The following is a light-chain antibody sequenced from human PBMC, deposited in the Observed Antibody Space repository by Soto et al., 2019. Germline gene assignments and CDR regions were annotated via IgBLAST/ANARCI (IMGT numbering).Light chain of an antibody. V-gene: IGLV2-14*01. Sequence: QSALTQPASVSGSPGQSITISCTGTSSDVGGYKYVYWYQMYSGKAPKLMIYEVTNRPSGVSYRFSGSKSGNTAFLTISGLQTDDEADYYCSSYTTSGTWVFGGGTKVTVL. J-gene: IGLJ3*02. CDR2: EVT. CDR3: SSYTTSGTWV. CDR1: SSDVGGYKY.